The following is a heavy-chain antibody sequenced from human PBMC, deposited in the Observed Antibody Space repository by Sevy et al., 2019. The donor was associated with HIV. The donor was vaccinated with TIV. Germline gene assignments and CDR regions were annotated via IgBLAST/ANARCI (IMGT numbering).Heavy chain of an antibody. CDR1: GGTFSSYA. Sequence: ASVKVSCKASGGTFSSYAISWVRQAPGQGLEWMGGIIPIFGTANYAQKFQGRVTITADESTSTAYMELSSLRSEDTAVYYCAREGGRSSPPFCAFDIWGQGTMVTVSS. D-gene: IGHD6-13*01. CDR3: AREGGRSSPPFCAFDI. J-gene: IGHJ3*02. V-gene: IGHV1-69*13. CDR2: IIPIFGTA.